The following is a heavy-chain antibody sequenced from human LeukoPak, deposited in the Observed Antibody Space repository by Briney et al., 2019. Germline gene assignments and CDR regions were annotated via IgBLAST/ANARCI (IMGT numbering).Heavy chain of an antibody. D-gene: IGHD6-19*01. CDR1: GFTFSSYA. Sequence: GGSLRLSCAASGFTFSSYAMHWVRQAPGKGLEWVAVISYDGSNKYYADSVKGRFTISRDNSKNTLYLQMNSLRAEDTAVYYCARPGIAVAGQNEGFDYWGQGTLVTVSS. CDR3: ARPGIAVAGQNEGFDY. CDR2: ISYDGSNK. V-gene: IGHV3-30-3*01. J-gene: IGHJ4*02.